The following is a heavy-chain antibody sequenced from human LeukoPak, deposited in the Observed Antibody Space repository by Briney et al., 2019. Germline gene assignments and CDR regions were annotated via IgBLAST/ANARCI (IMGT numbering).Heavy chain of an antibody. CDR2: IDHTGST. J-gene: IGHJ4*02. D-gene: IGHD3-22*01. CDR3: ARDKTYDSSGYYNPRFDY. CDR1: GASFTEYY. Sequence: SETLSLTCAVYGASFTEYYWSWIRQPPGKGLEWIGEIDHTGSTNYNPSLKSRVTISVDTSKNQFSLKLSSVTAADTAVYYRARDKTYDSSGYYNPRFDYWGQGTLVTVSS. V-gene: IGHV4-34*01.